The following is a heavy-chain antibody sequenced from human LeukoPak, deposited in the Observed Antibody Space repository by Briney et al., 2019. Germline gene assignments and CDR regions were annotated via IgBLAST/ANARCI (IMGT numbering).Heavy chain of an antibody. J-gene: IGHJ4*02. V-gene: IGHV3-7*01. CDR2: IQQDGSEK. CDR3: ARDARVVLDY. Sequence: GGSLRLSCAASRFTFSSYWMSWVRQAPGKWLEWVANIQQDGSEKYYVDSVKGRLTISRDKAKNSLYLQMNSLRAEDTAVYYCARDARVVLDYWGQGTLVTVSS. CDR1: RFTFSSYW. D-gene: IGHD2-2*01.